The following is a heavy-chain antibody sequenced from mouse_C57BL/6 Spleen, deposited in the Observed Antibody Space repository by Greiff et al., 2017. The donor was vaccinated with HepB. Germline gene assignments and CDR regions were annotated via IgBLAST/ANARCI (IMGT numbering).Heavy chain of an antibody. V-gene: IGHV14-4*01. CDR1: GFNIKDDY. CDR2: IDPENGDT. D-gene: IGHD3-3*01. CDR3: TLGQGFAY. J-gene: IGHJ3*01. Sequence: VQLQQSGAELVRPGASVKLSCTASGFNIKDDYMHWVKQRPEQGLEWIGWIDPENGDTEYASKFQGKATITADTSSNTAYLQLSSLTSEDTAVYYCTLGQGFAYWGQGTLVTVSA.